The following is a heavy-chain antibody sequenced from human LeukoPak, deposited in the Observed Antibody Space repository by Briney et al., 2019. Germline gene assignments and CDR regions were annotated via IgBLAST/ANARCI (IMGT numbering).Heavy chain of an antibody. CDR2: IYYSGST. J-gene: IGHJ3*02. CDR1: GGSISSYY. D-gene: IGHD4-23*01. V-gene: IGHV4-59*01. Sequence: SETLSLTCTVSGGSISSYYWSRIRQPPGKGLEWIGYIYYSGSTDYNPSLKSRVTISVDTSKNQFSLKLSSVTAADTAVYYCAREKTTVVTPDDAFDIWGQGTMVTVSS. CDR3: AREKTTVVTPDDAFDI.